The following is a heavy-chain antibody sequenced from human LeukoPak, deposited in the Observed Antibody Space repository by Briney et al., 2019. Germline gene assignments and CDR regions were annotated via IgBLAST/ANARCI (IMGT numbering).Heavy chain of an antibody. CDR1: GFTFSSYA. CDR2: ISDSSGST. D-gene: IGHD6-13*01. V-gene: IGHV3-23*01. CDR3: ARGGYPNSKFDY. Sequence: GGPLRLSCAASGFTFSSYAMTWVRQAPGKGLEWVSGISDSSGSTYYADSVKGRFAVSRDNSKNTLYLQMNSLRPGDTAAYYCARGGYPNSKFDYWGQGTLVTVSS. J-gene: IGHJ4*02.